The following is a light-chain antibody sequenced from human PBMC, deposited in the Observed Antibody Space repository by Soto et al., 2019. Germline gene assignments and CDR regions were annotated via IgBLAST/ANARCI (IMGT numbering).Light chain of an antibody. CDR3: QQYGSSSSWT. J-gene: IGKJ1*01. V-gene: IGKV1-8*01. CDR2: AAS. Sequence: AIRMTQSPSSFSASTGDRVTITCRASQGISSYLAWYQQKPGKAPKLLIYAASTLQSGVPSRFSGSGSGTDFTLTITGLEPEDFAVYYCQQYGSSSSWTFGQGTKVDIK. CDR1: QGISSY.